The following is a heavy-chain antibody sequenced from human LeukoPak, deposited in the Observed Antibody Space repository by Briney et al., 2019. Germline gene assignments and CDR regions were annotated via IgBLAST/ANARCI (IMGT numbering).Heavy chain of an antibody. CDR3: ARVRVVGGYGSGILSMDV. CDR2: LNTNTGNP. V-gene: IGHV7-4-1*02. D-gene: IGHD3-10*01. CDR1: GYTFTSYA. J-gene: IGHJ6*02. Sequence: ASVKVSCKASGYTFTSYAMNWVRQAPGQGLEWMGWLNTNTGNPTYAQGFTGRFVFSLDTSVSTAYLQISSLKAEDTAVYYCARVRVVGGYGSGILSMDVWGQGTTVTVSS.